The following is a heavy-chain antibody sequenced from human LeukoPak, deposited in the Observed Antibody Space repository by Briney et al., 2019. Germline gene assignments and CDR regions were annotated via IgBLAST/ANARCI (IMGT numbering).Heavy chain of an antibody. V-gene: IGHV1-2*02. Sequence: ASVKVSCKASGYTFTGYYMHWVRQAPGQGLEWMGWINPNSGGTNYAQKFQGRVTMTRDTSTSTVYMELSSLRSEDTAVYYCARAANDYGGNWCSYWGQGTLVTVSS. D-gene: IGHD4-23*01. CDR1: GYTFTGYY. CDR2: INPNSGGT. CDR3: ARAANDYGGNWCSY. J-gene: IGHJ4*02.